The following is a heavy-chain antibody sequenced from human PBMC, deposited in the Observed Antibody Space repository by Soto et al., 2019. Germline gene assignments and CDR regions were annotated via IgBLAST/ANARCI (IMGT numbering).Heavy chain of an antibody. CDR1: GHSISSSSYY. D-gene: IGHD2-2*03. V-gene: IGHV4-39*01. CDR2: LHSSGTT. CDR3: ARHDLDRFYGMDV. Sequence: QLWLQESGPGLVKPSETLFLTCTVSGHSISSSSYYWGWFRQSPGKGLEWIGSLHSSGTTHYNPSLKSRVTTFVDTSRNQLSLRAESVTAADTAVYYCARHDLDRFYGMDVWGQGTTVAVSS. J-gene: IGHJ6*02.